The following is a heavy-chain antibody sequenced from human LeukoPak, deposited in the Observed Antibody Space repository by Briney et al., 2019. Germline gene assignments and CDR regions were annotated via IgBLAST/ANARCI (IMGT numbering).Heavy chain of an antibody. Sequence: GGSLRLSCAASGFTFSSYWMHWLRQAPGKGLVWVSRVNSDGGSTTYADSVRGRFTISRDNAKNTLYLQMNSLRAEDTAVYYCARPLSGYSSSLGYWGQGTLVTVSS. CDR2: VNSDGGST. J-gene: IGHJ4*02. V-gene: IGHV3-74*01. D-gene: IGHD6-6*01. CDR3: ARPLSGYSSSLGY. CDR1: GFTFSSYW.